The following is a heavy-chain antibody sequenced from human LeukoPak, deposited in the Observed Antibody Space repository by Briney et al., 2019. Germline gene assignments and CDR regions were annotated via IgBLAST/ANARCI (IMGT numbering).Heavy chain of an antibody. V-gene: IGHV3-30*02. J-gene: IGHJ5*02. D-gene: IGHD3-22*01. CDR2: IRYDGSKK. CDR1: GFTFSNYG. Sequence: GGSLRLSCAASGFTFSNYGMHWVRRAPGKALEWVTFIRYDGSKKYYADSVKGRFTISRDNAKNTLNLQMNSLRAEDTAVYYCARDLGQYYDTSDNWFDPWGQGTLVTVSS. CDR3: ARDLGQYYDTSDNWFDP.